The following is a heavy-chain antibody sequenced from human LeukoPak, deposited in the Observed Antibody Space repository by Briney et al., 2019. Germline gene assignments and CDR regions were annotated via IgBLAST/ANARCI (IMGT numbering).Heavy chain of an antibody. CDR1: GFTFSSYW. V-gene: IGHV3-74*01. CDR3: ARGSYSSSWSYYYYMDV. CDR2: INSDGSST. D-gene: IGHD6-13*01. J-gene: IGHJ6*03. Sequence: PGGSLRLSCAASGFTFSSYWMHWVRQAPGKGLVWVSRINSDGSSTSYADSVKGRFTISRDNAKNTLDLEMNSLRAEDTAVYYCARGSYSSSWSYYYYMDVWGKGTTVTISS.